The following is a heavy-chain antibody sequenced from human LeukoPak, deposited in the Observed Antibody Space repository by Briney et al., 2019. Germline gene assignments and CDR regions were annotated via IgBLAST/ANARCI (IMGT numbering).Heavy chain of an antibody. D-gene: IGHD2-2*01. CDR2: IIPIFGTA. J-gene: IGHJ4*02. CDR1: GGTFSSYA. V-gene: IGHV1-69*05. CDR3: ARSCSSTGCLYYFDY. Sequence: ASVKVSCKASGGTFSSYAISWVRQAPGQGLEWMGGIIPIFGTANYAQKFQGRVTITTDESTSTAYMELSSLRSEDTAVSYCARSCSSTGCLYYFDYWGQGTLVTVSS.